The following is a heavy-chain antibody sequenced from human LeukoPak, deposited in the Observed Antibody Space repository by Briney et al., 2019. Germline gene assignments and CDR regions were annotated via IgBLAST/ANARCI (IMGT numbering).Heavy chain of an antibody. CDR1: GGSISSYY. J-gene: IGHJ6*02. D-gene: IGHD1-26*01. CDR2: IYTSGST. Sequence: SETLSLTCTVSGGSISSYYWSWIRQPAGKGLEWIGRIYTSGSTNYNPSLKSRVTMSVDTSKNQFPLKVSSVTAADTAVYYCARDKRRGGMDVWGQGTTVTVSS. CDR3: ARDKRRGGMDV. V-gene: IGHV4-4*07.